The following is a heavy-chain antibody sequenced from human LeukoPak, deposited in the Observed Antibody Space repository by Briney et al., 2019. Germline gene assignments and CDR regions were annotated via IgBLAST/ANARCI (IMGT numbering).Heavy chain of an antibody. CDR2: IIPIFGTA. CDR3: ARTNLFTLRQFDY. Sequence: SVKVSCKASGGTFSSYAISWVREAPGQGLEWMGGIIPIFGTANYAQKFQGRVTITTDESTSTAYMELSSLRSEDTAVYYCARTNLFTLRQFDYWGQGTLVTVSS. J-gene: IGHJ4*02. CDR1: GGTFSSYA. V-gene: IGHV1-69*05. D-gene: IGHD3-16*01.